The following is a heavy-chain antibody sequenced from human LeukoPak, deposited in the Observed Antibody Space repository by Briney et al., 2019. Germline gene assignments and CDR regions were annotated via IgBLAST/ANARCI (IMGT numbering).Heavy chain of an antibody. CDR2: TKQDGSEK. CDR3: ASQYLYYYGYYRGYFDY. J-gene: IGHJ4*02. D-gene: IGHD3-10*01. V-gene: IGHV3-7*01. CDR1: GFTFSSYW. Sequence: PGGSLRLSCAASGFTFSSYWMSWVRQAPGKGLEWVANTKQDGSEKYYVDSVKGRFTISRDNAKNSLYLQMNSLRAEDTAVYYCASQYLYYYGYYRGYFDYWGQGTLVTVSS.